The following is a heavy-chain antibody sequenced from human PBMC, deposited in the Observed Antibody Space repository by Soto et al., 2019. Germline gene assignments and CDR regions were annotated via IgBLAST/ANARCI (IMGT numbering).Heavy chain of an antibody. CDR1: CYTFTSLG. Sequence: ASVKGYFPASCYTFTSLGVNWGRQAPGQGLEWMGWVNAYNGNTNYAQKFQGRVTMTADTSTSTAYTEMRSLRSDDTAVYYCATGAAGIAAQGIWGQGTRVT. V-gene: IGHV1-18*01. CDR3: ATGAAGIAAQGI. J-gene: IGHJ4*02. CDR2: VNAYNGNT. D-gene: IGHD6-6*01.